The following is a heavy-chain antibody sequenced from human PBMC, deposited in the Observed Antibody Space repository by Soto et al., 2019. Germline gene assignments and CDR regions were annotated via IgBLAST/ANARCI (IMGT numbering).Heavy chain of an antibody. V-gene: IGHV1-3*01. CDR3: ARDNGYPYYFDY. CDR2: INAGNGNT. Sequence: QVQLVQSGAEVKKPGASVKVSCKASGYTFTSYATHSVRQAPGQRLEWMGWINAGNGNTKYSKKFQGRVTITRDTSASTAYMELSSLRSEDTAVYYCARDNGYPYYFDYWGQGTLVTVSS. D-gene: IGHD2-8*01. J-gene: IGHJ4*02. CDR1: GYTFTSYA.